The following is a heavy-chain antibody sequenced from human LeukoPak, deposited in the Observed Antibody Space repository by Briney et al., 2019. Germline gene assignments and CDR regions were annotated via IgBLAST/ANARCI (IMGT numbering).Heavy chain of an antibody. V-gene: IGHV4-39*01. D-gene: IGHD5-18*01. Sequence: SETLSLTCTVSGGSISSSSYYWGWIRQPPGKGLEWIGSIYYSGSTYYTPSLKSRVTISVDTSKNQFSLKLSSVTAADTAVYYCARGFVAERGYSYGEENFDYWGQGTLVTVSS. CDR2: IYYSGST. CDR3: ARGFVAERGYSYGEENFDY. CDR1: GGSISSSSYY. J-gene: IGHJ4*02.